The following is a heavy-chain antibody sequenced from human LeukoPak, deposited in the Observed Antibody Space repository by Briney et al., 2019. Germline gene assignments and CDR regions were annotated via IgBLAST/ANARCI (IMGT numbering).Heavy chain of an antibody. D-gene: IGHD3-10*01. CDR3: TTDLGLTMVRGVIVH. CDR2: IKSKGDGETT. J-gene: IGHJ4*02. CDR1: GFTFTNDW. Sequence: GGSLRLSCAASGFTFTNDWMSWVRQAPGKGLEWVGRIKSKGDGETTDYGAPVKGRFFMSRDDSKATLYLQMYGLETEDTAVYYCTTDLGLTMVRGVIVHWGQGTLVTVSS. V-gene: IGHV3-15*01.